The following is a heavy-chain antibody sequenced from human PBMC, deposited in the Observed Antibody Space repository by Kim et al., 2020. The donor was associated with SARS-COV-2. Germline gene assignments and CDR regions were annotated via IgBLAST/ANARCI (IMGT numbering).Heavy chain of an antibody. CDR3: ARGRRPVLLWFGEHSTPMDV. V-gene: IGHV7-4-1*02. CDR1: GYTFTSYA. J-gene: IGHJ6*02. Sequence: ASVKVSCKASGYTFTSYAMNWVRQAPGQGLEWMGWINTNTGNPTYAQGFTGRFVFSLDTSVSTAYLQISSLKAEDTAVYYCARGRRPVLLWFGEHSTPMDVWGQGTTVTVSS. D-gene: IGHD3-10*01. CDR2: INTNTGNP.